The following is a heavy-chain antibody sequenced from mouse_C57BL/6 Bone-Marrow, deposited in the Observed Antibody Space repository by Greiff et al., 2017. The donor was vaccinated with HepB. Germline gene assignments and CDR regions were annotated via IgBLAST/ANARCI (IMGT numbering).Heavy chain of an antibody. CDR2: IDPSDSYT. Sequence: VQLQQPGAELVMPGASVKLSCKASGYTFTSYWMHWVKQRPGLGLEWIGEIDPSDSYTNYNQKFKGKSTLTVDKSSSTAYMQLSSLTSEDSAVYYCARPLLYYAMDYWGQGTSVTVSS. CDR3: ARPLLYYAMDY. J-gene: IGHJ4*01. V-gene: IGHV1-69*01. D-gene: IGHD2-10*01. CDR1: GYTFTSYW.